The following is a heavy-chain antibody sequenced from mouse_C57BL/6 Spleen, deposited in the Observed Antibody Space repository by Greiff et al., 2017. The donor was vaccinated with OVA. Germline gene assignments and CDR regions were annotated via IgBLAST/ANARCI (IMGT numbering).Heavy chain of an antibody. CDR2: IYPGDGDT. CDR1: GYAFSSSW. D-gene: IGHD1-1*01. J-gene: IGHJ2*01. V-gene: IGHV1-82*01. CDR3: ARDFITTVVATPFDY. Sequence: VQLQQSGPELVKPGASVKISCKASGYAFSSSWMNWVKQSPGKGLEWVGRIYPGDGDTNYHGKFKGKATLTADKSSSTAYMQLSSLTSEDSAVYFCARDFITTVVATPFDYWGQGTTLTVSS.